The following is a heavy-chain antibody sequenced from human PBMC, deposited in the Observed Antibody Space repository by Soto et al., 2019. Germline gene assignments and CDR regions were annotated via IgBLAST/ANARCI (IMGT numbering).Heavy chain of an antibody. D-gene: IGHD4-4*01. V-gene: IGHV4-59*01. CDR1: GGSISSYY. Sequence: SETLSLTCTVSGGSISSYYWSWIRQPPGKGLEWIGYIYYSGSTNYNPSLKSRVTISVDTSKNQFSLKLSSVTAADTAVYYCARLGTDYSNESYYYYYMDVWGKGTTVTVSS. J-gene: IGHJ6*03. CDR3: ARLGTDYSNESYYYYYMDV. CDR2: IYYSGST.